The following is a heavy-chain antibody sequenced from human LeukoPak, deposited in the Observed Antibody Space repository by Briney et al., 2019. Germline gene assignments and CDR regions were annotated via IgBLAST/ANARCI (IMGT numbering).Heavy chain of an antibody. CDR2: IYHSGST. J-gene: IGHJ5*02. Sequence: SETLSLTCTVSGGSISSGGYYWSWIRQPPGKGLEWIGYIYHSGSTYYNPSLKSRVTISVDRSKNQFSLKLSSVTAADTAVYYCAREASLGSNWFDPWGQGTLVTVSS. D-gene: IGHD7-27*01. CDR1: GGSISSGGYY. CDR3: AREASLGSNWFDP. V-gene: IGHV4-30-2*01.